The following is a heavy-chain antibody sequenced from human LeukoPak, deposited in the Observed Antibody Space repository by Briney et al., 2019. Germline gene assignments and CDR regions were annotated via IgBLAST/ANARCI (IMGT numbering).Heavy chain of an antibody. CDR1: GGSISSGSYY. CDR2: IYTSGST. J-gene: IGHJ3*02. D-gene: IGHD1-14*01. CDR3: ARKGNHAFDI. V-gene: IGHV4-61*02. Sequence: PSQTLSLTCTVSGGSISSGSYYWSWIRQPAGKGLEWIGRIYTSGSTNYNPSLKSRVTISVDTSKNQFSLKLSSVTAADTAVYYCARKGNHAFDIWGQGTMVTVSS.